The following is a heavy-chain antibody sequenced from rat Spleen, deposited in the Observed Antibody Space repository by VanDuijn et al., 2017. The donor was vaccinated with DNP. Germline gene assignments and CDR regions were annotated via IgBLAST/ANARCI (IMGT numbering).Heavy chain of an antibody. CDR3: TTLITFMSG. CDR2: ISPSGGST. Sequence: EVQLVESGGGLVQPGRSLKLSCAASGFTFSNYGMHWIRQAPTKGLEWVASISPSGGSTYYRDSVKGRFTISRDNAKSSLFLQMDSLRSEDTATYYCTTLITFMSGWSQGTSVTVSS. CDR1: GFTFSNYG. V-gene: IGHV5-19*01. D-gene: IGHD1-1*01. J-gene: IGHJ4*01.